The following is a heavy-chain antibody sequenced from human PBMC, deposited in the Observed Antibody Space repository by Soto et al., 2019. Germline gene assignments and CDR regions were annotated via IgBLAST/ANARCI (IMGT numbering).Heavy chain of an antibody. V-gene: IGHV3-30*18. J-gene: IGHJ6*02. Sequence: QVQLVESGGGVVQPGRSLRLSCAASGFTFSSYGMHWVRQAPGKGLEWVAVISYDGSNKYYADSVKGRFTISRDNSKNTVYRQKNSLRAEDTAVYYCAKDDSSSWYYYGMDVWGQGTTVHGSS. CDR1: GFTFSSYG. D-gene: IGHD6-13*01. CDR3: AKDDSSSWYYYGMDV. CDR2: ISYDGSNK.